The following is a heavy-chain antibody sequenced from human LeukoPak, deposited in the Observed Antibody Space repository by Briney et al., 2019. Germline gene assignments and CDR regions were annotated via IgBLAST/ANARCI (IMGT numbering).Heavy chain of an antibody. CDR2: MYYSGNS. V-gene: IGHV4-61*08. CDR3: ARSQSQSGSYRYYFTY. J-gene: IGHJ4*02. D-gene: IGHD1-26*01. CDR1: GVSVGSAGYY. Sequence: SETLSLTCSVSGVSVGSAGYYWTWIRQPPGKGLERIGYMYYSGNSNYNPFLKSRVTMSLDPSKNRFSLKLSSVTAADTAVYYCARSQSQSGSYRYYFTYWGQGTLVTVSS.